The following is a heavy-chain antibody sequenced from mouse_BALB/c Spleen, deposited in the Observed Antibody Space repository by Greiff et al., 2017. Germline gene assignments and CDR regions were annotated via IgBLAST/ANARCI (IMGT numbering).Heavy chain of an antibody. J-gene: IGHJ4*01. CDR1: GFTFSSFG. D-gene: IGHD1-1*01. V-gene: IGHV5-17*02. Sequence: EVKLVESGGGLVQPGGSRKLSCAASGFTFSSFGMHWVRQAPEKGLEWVAYISSGSSTIYYADTVKGRFTISRDNPKNTLFLQMTSLRSEDTAMYYCARLLYGSSYDYAMDYWGQGTSVTVSS. CDR2: ISSGSSTI. CDR3: ARLLYGSSYDYAMDY.